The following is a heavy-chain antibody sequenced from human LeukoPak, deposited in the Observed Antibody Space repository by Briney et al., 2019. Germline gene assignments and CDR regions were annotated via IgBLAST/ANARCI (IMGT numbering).Heavy chain of an antibody. Sequence: PGGSLRLSCAASGFTFSSYAMSWVRQAPWKGLKWVSAISGSGGSTYYADSVKGRFTISRDNSKNTLYLQMNSLRAEDTAVYYCAKDLSVVITFPDYWGQGTLVTVSS. CDR1: GFTFSSYA. V-gene: IGHV3-23*01. CDR2: ISGSGGST. CDR3: AKDLSVVITFPDY. D-gene: IGHD3-22*01. J-gene: IGHJ4*02.